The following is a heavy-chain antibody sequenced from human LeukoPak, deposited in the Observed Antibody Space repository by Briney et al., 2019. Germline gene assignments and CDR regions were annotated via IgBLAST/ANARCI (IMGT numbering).Heavy chain of an antibody. CDR1: DGSISNSSFY. J-gene: IGHJ5*02. CDR2: INHSGST. V-gene: IGHV4-39*07. Sequence: PSETLSLTCTVSDGSISNSSFYWGWIRQPPGKGLEWIGEINHSGSTNYNPSLKSRVTISVDTSKNQFSLKLSSVTAADTAVYYCARAVTAMKVVSRFDPWGQGTLVTVSS. CDR3: ARAVTAMKVVSRFDP. D-gene: IGHD2-21*02.